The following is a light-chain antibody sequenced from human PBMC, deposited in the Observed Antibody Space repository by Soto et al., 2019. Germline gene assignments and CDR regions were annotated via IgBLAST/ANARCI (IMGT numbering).Light chain of an antibody. J-gene: IGKJ2*01. Sequence: EIVLTQSPGTLSLSPGERATLSCRVSQSVSSGYLAWYQQKPGQAPRLLIYNTSARATGIPDRFSGSGSGTDFTLTISRLEPEDFAVYYCQQYGSSLRTFGQGTILEIK. CDR1: QSVSSGY. CDR3: QQYGSSLRT. V-gene: IGKV3-20*01. CDR2: NTS.